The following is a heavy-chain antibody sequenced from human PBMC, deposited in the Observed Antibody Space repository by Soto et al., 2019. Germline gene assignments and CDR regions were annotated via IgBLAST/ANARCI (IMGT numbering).Heavy chain of an antibody. CDR2: IYWDGDR. Sequence: SGPTLVNPTQTLTLACTFSGFSLTTGGMGVGWIRQPPGKAPEWLALIYWDGDRRYRPSLMSRLTIAKDTSKNQVVLTMTNMDPVDTATYYCVHSRCGGDCLQSYSSHYYYGMDIWGQGTTVTVSS. J-gene: IGHJ6*02. V-gene: IGHV2-5*02. D-gene: IGHD2-21*02. CDR1: GFSLTTGGMG. CDR3: VHSRCGGDCLQSYSSHYYYGMDI.